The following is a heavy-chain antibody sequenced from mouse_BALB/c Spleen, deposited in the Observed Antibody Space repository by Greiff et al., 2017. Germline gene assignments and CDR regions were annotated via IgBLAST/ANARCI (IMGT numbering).Heavy chain of an antibody. CDR2: INSNGGST. J-gene: IGHJ4*01. CDR3: ARGDYYGSSYRYYAMDY. Sequence: EVKLMESGGGLVKLGGSLKLSCAASGFTFSSYYMSWVRQTPEKRLELVAAINSNGGSTYYPDTVKGRFTISRDNAKNTLYLQMSSLKSEDSAVYYCARGDYYGSSYRYYAMDYWGQGTSVTVSS. D-gene: IGHD1-1*01. CDR1: GFTFSSYY. V-gene: IGHV5-6-2*01.